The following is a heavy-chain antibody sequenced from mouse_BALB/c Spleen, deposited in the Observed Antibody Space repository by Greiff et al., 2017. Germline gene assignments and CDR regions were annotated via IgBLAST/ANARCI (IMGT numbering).Heavy chain of an antibody. CDR3: ARDPGSSSWYFDV. CDR1: GFTFTDYY. CDR2: IRNKANGYTT. Sequence: EVQVVESGGGLVQPGGSLRLSCATSGFTFTDYYMSWVRQPPGKALEWLGFIRNKANGYTTEYSASVKGRFTISRDNSQSILYLQMNTLRAEDSATYYCARDPGSSSWYFDVWGAGTTVTVSS. D-gene: IGHD1-1*01. V-gene: IGHV7-3*02. J-gene: IGHJ1*01.